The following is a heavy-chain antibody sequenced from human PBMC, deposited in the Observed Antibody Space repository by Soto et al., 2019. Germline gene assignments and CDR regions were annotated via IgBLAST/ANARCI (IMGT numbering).Heavy chain of an antibody. V-gene: IGHV3-11*01. CDR2: IDTSGTKI. Sequence: QVQLVESGGDLVKPGGSLRLSCAASGYTFSDYYMSWIRQAPGKGLEWISYIDTSGTKIYYPDSVKGRFTITRDNAKNSLYLEMTSLRDEDTAVYYCASHYDMWSGYLSPVDYWGQGTLVTVSS. J-gene: IGHJ4*02. D-gene: IGHD3-3*01. CDR3: ASHYDMWSGYLSPVDY. CDR1: GYTFSDYY.